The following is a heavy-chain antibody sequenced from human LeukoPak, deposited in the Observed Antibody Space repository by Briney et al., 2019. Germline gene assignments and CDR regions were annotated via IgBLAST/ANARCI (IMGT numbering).Heavy chain of an antibody. CDR3: ARDGYCSSTSCFDY. CDR2: IWYDGSNK. D-gene: IGHD2-2*03. J-gene: IGHJ4*02. Sequence: GGSLRLSCAASGFTFSSYGMHWVRQAPGKGLEWVAVIWYDGSNKYYADSVKGRFTISRDNSKNTLYLQMNSLRAEDTAVYYCARDGYCSSTSCFDYWSQGTLVTVSS. CDR1: GFTFSSYG. V-gene: IGHV3-33*01.